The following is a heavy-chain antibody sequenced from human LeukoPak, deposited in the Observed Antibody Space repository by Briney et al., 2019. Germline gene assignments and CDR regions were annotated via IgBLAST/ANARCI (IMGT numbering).Heavy chain of an antibody. Sequence: GGSLRLSCAASGYTFSSYDMHWVRQATGKGLEWVSGIGTAGATFYPGSVKGRFTISRDNAKNSLYLQMNNLRAEDTAVYYCARINSGRHLGDAFDIWGQGTTVTVSS. CDR2: IGTAGAT. D-gene: IGHD1-26*01. CDR3: ARINSGRHLGDAFDI. CDR1: GYTFSSYD. J-gene: IGHJ3*02. V-gene: IGHV3-13*01.